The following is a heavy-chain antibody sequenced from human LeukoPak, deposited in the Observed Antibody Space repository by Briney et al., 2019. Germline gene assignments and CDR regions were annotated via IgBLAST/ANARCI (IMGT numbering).Heavy chain of an antibody. Sequence: SVKVSCKASGYTFTNYGINWARLAPGQGLEWMGGIIPIFGTVNYAQKFQGRVTITADESTSTAYMELSSLRSEDTAVYYCARVGRINGGSYSTFDYWGQGTLVIVSS. J-gene: IGHJ4*02. CDR3: ARVGRINGGSYSTFDY. D-gene: IGHD2-15*01. CDR2: IIPIFGTV. V-gene: IGHV1-69*13. CDR1: GYTFTNYG.